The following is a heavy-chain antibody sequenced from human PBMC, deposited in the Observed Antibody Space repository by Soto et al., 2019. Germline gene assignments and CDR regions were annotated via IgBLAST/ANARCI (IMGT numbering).Heavy chain of an antibody. CDR3: AREGSSSSNFDY. CDR2: INPSGGTT. CDR1: GYTFTGYY. Sequence: ASVKVSCKASGYTFTGYYMHWVRQAPGQGLEWMGWINPSGGTTSYAQKFQGRITMTRDTSTSTVYMELSSLRSEDTAVYYCAREGSSSSNFDYWGQGTLVTVSS. D-gene: IGHD6-13*01. V-gene: IGHV1-46*03. J-gene: IGHJ4*02.